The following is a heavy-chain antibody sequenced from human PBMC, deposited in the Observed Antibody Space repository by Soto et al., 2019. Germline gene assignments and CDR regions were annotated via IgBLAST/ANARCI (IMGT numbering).Heavy chain of an antibody. CDR2: IIPILSTT. Sequence: SVKVSCKVSGGTDGTYSINWVRQAPGQGLEWMGAIIPILSTTNYAQRFQGRVTITADESTGTVYLELTSLKFEDTALYYCASRAMAVTWFDPWGQGTLVTVSS. CDR3: ASRAMAVTWFDP. CDR1: GGTDGTYS. V-gene: IGHV1-69*13. J-gene: IGHJ5*02. D-gene: IGHD6-19*01.